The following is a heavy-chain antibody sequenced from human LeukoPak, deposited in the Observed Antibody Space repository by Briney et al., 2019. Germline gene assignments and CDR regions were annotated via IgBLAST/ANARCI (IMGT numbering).Heavy chain of an antibody. CDR3: ASQQRGSVVGIDY. D-gene: IGHD6-19*01. Sequence: SETLSLTCTVSGGSISSSSYYWGWIRQPPGKGLEWIGSIYYSGSTYYNPSLKSRVTISVDTSKNQFSLKLSSVTAADTAVYYCASQQRGSVVGIDYWGQGTLVTVSS. V-gene: IGHV4-39*01. CDR2: IYYSGST. J-gene: IGHJ4*02. CDR1: GGSISSSSYY.